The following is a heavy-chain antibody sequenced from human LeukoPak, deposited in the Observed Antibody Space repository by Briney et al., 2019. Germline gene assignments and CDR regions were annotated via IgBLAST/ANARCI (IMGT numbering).Heavy chain of an antibody. D-gene: IGHD5-12*01. V-gene: IGHV1-2*02. CDR2: INPNSGGT. CDR1: GGTFSSYA. Sequence: GASVKVSCKASGGTFSSYAISWVRQAPGQGLEWMGRINPNSGGTNYAQKFQGRVTMTRDTSISTAYMELSRLRSDDTAVYYCARSLSGYAFDYWGQGTLVTVSS. CDR3: ARSLSGYAFDY. J-gene: IGHJ4*02.